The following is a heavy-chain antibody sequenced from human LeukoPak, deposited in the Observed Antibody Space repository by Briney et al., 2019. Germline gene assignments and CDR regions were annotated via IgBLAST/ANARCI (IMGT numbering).Heavy chain of an antibody. CDR3: ARGSVGSSSWYFDY. Sequence: SETLSLTCTVSGGSISSYYWSWLRQPAGKGLEWIGRIYTSGSTNYNPSLKSRVTMSVDTSKNQFSLKLSSVTAADTAVYYCARGSVGSSSWYFDYWGQGTLVTVSS. D-gene: IGHD6-13*01. CDR2: IYTSGST. V-gene: IGHV4-4*07. J-gene: IGHJ4*02. CDR1: GGSISSYY.